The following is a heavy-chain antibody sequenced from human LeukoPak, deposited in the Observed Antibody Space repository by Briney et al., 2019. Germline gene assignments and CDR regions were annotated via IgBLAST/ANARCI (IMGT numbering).Heavy chain of an antibody. CDR3: AKGPLIEVAGTTWDH. CDR1: GFTFSDYS. CDR2: IRSSDSAI. V-gene: IGHV3-11*01. J-gene: IGHJ4*02. Sequence: GGSLRLSCAASGFTFSDYSMSWICQAPGKGLEWVSYIRSSDSAIYYADSVKGRFTISRDNSKNTLFLQMNSLRAEDTALYYCAKGPLIEVAGTTWDHWGQGTLVTVSS. D-gene: IGHD6-19*01.